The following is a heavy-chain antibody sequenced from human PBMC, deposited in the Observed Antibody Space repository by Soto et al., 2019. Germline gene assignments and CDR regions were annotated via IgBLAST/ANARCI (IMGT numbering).Heavy chain of an antibody. V-gene: IGHV1-69*01. Sequence: QVQLVQSGAEVKKPGSSVKVSCKASGGTFSSYAISWVRQAPGQGLEWMGGMIPIYGTANYVQKFHGRVTITADQSTRTAYMELGSLRAEDTAVYYCASQGSSGYGFWGQGTLVTVSS. J-gene: IGHJ4*02. CDR1: GGTFSSYA. CDR2: MIPIYGTA. CDR3: ASQGSSGYGF. D-gene: IGHD3-22*01.